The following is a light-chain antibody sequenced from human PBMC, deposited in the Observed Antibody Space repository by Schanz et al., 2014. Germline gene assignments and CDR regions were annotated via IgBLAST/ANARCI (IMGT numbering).Light chain of an antibody. CDR1: SSDVGGYNY. CDR2: DVS. CDR3: NPTRRTPTVAV. V-gene: IGLV2-14*03. Sequence: QSALTQPASVSGSPGQSITISCTGTSSDVGGYNYVSWYQQYPGKAPKLMIYDVSNRPSGVSNRFSGSKSGNTASLTISGLHAEDEADWWANPTRRTPTVAVFGTGTKLTVL. J-gene: IGLJ1*01.